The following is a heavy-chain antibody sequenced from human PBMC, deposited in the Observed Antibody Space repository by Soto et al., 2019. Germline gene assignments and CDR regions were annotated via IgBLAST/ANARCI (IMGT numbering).Heavy chain of an antibody. CDR1: GFTFSTYA. CDR3: AKVDRLGVCTGGSCYSLDY. J-gene: IGHJ4*02. Sequence: EVQLLESGGGLVQPGGSLRLSCVASGFTFSTYAMTWVRQAPGKGLEWVSGISGSGDSSYYADSVKGRFSISRDNSQNTLYLQRNSLRAEDTAVYFCAKVDRLGVCTGGSCYSLDYWGQGSLVTVSS. V-gene: IGHV3-23*01. D-gene: IGHD2-15*01. CDR2: ISGSGDSS.